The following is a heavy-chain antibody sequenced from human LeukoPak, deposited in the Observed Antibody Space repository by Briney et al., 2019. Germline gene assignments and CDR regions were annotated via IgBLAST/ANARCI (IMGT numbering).Heavy chain of an antibody. D-gene: IGHD3-22*01. CDR3: ARDESSRDDSGGYHY. J-gene: IGHJ4*02. V-gene: IGHV4-4*07. CDR2: VHMSGST. CDR1: GGTINPYH. Sequence: SETLSLTCTVSGGTINPYHWTWIRQTAGKGLEWIGRVHMSGSTNYNPSLWSRVAISMDNSKNQFSLKVNSVTAADTGVYYCARDESSRDDSGGYHYWGQGTLVTVSS.